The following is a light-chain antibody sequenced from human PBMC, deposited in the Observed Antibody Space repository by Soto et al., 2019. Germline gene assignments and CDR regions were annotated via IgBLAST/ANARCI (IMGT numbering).Light chain of an antibody. CDR1: QSLLHRNGYNY. CDR2: LGS. V-gene: IGKV2-28*01. J-gene: IGKJ2*01. Sequence: DIVMTQSPLSLPVTPGEPASISCRSSQSLLHRNGYNYLDWYLQKPGQSPQLLIYLGSNRASGVPDRFSGSGSGTDFTLKLSTVEAEDVGVYYCMQALQTPYTFGQGTKLEIK. CDR3: MQALQTPYT.